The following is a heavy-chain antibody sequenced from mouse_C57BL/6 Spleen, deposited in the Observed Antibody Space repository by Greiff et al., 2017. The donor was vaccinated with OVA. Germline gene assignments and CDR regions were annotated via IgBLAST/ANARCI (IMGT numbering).Heavy chain of an antibody. CDR3: AREGGYYDYDDAMDY. Sequence: VQLQQSDAELVKPGASVKISCKVSGYTFTDHTIHWMKQRPEQGLEWIGYIYPRDGSTKYNEKFKGKATLTADKSSSTAYMQLNSLTSEDSAVYFWAREGGYYDYDDAMDYWGQGTSVTVSS. J-gene: IGHJ4*01. D-gene: IGHD2-4*01. CDR2: IYPRDGST. CDR1: GYTFTDHT. V-gene: IGHV1-78*01.